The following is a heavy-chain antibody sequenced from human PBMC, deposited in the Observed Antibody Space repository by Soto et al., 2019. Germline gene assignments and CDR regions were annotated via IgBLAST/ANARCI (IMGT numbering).Heavy chain of an antibody. D-gene: IGHD6-6*01. J-gene: IGHJ6*01. CDR3: AIDLSSSWSFHYYGMDV. CDR2: ISSSSRTI. Sequence: PGGSLRFSCAASGFTFSSYSMNWVRQAPGKWLEWVSYISSSSRTIYYEYPVKGRFAIARENAKNSLYLKMNRLRDEDKAVYYCAIDLSSSWSFHYYGMDVGGQRTTVAASS. CDR1: GFTFSSYS. V-gene: IGHV3-48*02.